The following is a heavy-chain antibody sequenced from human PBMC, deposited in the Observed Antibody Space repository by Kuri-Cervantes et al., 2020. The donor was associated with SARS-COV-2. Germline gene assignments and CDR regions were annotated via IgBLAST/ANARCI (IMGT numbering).Heavy chain of an antibody. V-gene: IGHV1-2*02. Sequence: VKVSCKAPGYTFTGYYMHWVRQAPGQELEWMGWINPNSGGTNYAQKFQGRVTMTRDTSISTAYMELSRLRSDDTAVYYCARANVVVPAAMGSDPWGQGTLVTVSS. D-gene: IGHD2-2*01. CDR3: ARANVVVPAAMGSDP. CDR2: INPNSGGT. CDR1: GYTFTGYY. J-gene: IGHJ5*02.